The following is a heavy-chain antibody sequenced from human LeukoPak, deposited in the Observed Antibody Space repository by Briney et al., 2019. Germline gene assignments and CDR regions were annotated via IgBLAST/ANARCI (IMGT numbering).Heavy chain of an antibody. D-gene: IGHD2-2*01. J-gene: IGHJ6*03. CDR2: ISYTGDTK. Sequence: SGGSLRLSCAASGFTLNNYFMHWVRQAPGKGLEWVAVISYTGDTKYYADSVKGRFTISRDSSKNTLWLQMNSLRAEDTAVYYCARGRSTNCYGGNCFFYYMDVWGKGTTVTVSS. CDR1: GFTLNNYF. V-gene: IGHV3-30*04. CDR3: ARGRSTNCYGGNCFFYYMDV.